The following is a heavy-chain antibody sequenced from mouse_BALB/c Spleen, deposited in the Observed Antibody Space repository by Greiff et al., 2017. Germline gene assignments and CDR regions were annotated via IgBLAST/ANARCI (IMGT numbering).Heavy chain of an antibody. Sequence: EVQLQQSGAELVKPGASVKLSCTASGFNIKDTYMHWVKQRPEQGLEWIGRIDPANGNTKYDPKFQGKATITADTSSNTAYLQLSSLTSEDTAVYYCARGCFYAMDDWGQGTSVTVSS. CDR1: GFNIKDTY. J-gene: IGHJ4*01. CDR3: ARGCFYAMDD. V-gene: IGHV14-3*02. CDR2: IDPANGNT.